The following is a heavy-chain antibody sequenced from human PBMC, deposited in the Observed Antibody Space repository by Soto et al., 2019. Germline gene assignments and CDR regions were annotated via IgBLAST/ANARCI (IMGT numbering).Heavy chain of an antibody. Sequence: GGSLRLSCAASGFTFSSYAMSWVRQAPGKGLEWVSAISGSGGSTYYADSVKGRFTISRDNSKNTLYLQMNSLRAEDTAVYYCASLTGDRWYFDLWGRGTLVTVSS. J-gene: IGHJ2*01. CDR3: ASLTGDRWYFDL. CDR2: ISGSGGST. D-gene: IGHD7-27*01. CDR1: GFTFSSYA. V-gene: IGHV3-23*01.